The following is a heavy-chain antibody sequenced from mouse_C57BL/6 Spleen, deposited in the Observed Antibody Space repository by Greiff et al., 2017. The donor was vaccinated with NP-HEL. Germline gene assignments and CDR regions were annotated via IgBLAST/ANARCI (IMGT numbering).Heavy chain of an antibody. CDR1: GYTFTSYW. V-gene: IGHV1-64*01. Sequence: VQLQQPGAELVKPGASVKLSCKASGYTFTSYWMHWVKQRPGQGLEWIGMIHPNSGSTNYNEKFKSKATLTVDKSSSTAYMQLSSLTSEDSAVYYCARLDYGSSYWYFDGWGTGTTVTVSS. CDR3: ARLDYGSSYWYFDG. J-gene: IGHJ1*03. CDR2: IHPNSGST. D-gene: IGHD1-1*01.